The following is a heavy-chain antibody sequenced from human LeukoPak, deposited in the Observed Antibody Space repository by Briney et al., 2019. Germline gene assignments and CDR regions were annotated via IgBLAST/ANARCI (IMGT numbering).Heavy chain of an antibody. CDR2: INPSGGST. J-gene: IGHJ4*02. D-gene: IGHD3-3*01. CDR3: ARDALGDYDFWSGYITEVTYFDY. V-gene: IGHV1-46*01. Sequence: GASVKVSCKASGYTFTSCYMHWVRQAPGQGLEWMGIINPSGGSTSYAQKFQGRVTMTRDTSTSTVYMELSSLRSEDTAVYYCARDALGDYDFWSGYITEVTYFDYWGQGTLVTVSS. CDR1: GYTFTSCY.